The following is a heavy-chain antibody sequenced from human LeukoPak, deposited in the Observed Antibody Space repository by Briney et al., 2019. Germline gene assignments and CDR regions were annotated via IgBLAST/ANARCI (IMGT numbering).Heavy chain of an antibody. J-gene: IGHJ5*02. D-gene: IGHD6-19*01. CDR3: ARVSGWYWFDQ. CDR1: GYTFSSYA. Sequence: GESLKISCEGSGYTFSSYAMHWVRQAPGKGLEYVAAISSDGRITYYANFVKGRFTISRDNSKNTLYLQMGSLRTEDMAVYYCARVSGWYWFDQWGQGTLVTVSS. CDR2: ISSDGRIT. V-gene: IGHV3-64*01.